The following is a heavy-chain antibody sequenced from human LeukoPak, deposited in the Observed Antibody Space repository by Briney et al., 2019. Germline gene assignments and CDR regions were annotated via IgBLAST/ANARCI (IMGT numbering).Heavy chain of an antibody. Sequence: GASLKISCKGSGYSFASYWIAWVRPMPGKGLGYMGTIYPGDSDTRYSPSFQGQVTISADKSISTAYLQWSSLKASDTAMFYCVRRKYEATTEVFDYWGQGTLVTVSS. CDR2: IYPGDSDT. V-gene: IGHV5-51*01. D-gene: IGHD5-12*01. CDR3: VRRKYEATTEVFDY. CDR1: GYSFASYW. J-gene: IGHJ4*02.